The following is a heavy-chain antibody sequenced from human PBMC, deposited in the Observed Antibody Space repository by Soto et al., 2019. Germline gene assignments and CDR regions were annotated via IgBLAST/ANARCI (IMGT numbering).Heavy chain of an antibody. CDR2: VTYDGSSE. D-gene: IGHD3-10*01. CDR3: AIAGYCTRGNCYDYYRYGMDV. Sequence: VQMVESGGGVVQPGRSLRLTCAVSGFTFSDYGMHWVRQAPRKGLEWVAVVTYDGSSEFYADSVKGRFTISRDNYKNTLHLQMNSLRPEDTAVYYCAIAGYCTRGNCYDYYRYGMDVWGQGAAVTVSS. V-gene: IGHV3-30*03. CDR1: GFTFSDYG. J-gene: IGHJ6*02.